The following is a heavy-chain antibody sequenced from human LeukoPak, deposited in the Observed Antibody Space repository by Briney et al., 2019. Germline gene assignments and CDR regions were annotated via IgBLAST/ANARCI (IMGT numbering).Heavy chain of an antibody. J-gene: IGHJ4*02. Sequence: PSETLSLTCTVSGGSISSYYWGCIRQPAGKGLEWIGRIYTSGSTNYNPSLKSRVTMSVDTSKNQFSLKLSSVTAADTAVYYCARANYYDSSGYYRDWGQGTLVTVSS. CDR2: IYTSGST. D-gene: IGHD3-22*01. CDR1: GGSISSYY. CDR3: ARANYYDSSGYYRD. V-gene: IGHV4-4*07.